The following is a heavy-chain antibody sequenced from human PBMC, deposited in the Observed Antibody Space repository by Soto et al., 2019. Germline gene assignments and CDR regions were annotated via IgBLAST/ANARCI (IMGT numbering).Heavy chain of an antibody. CDR1: GYTFTSYG. Sequence: QVQLVQSGAEVKRPAASVKVSCKASGYTFTSYGIVWVRQAPGQGLEWMGWISPYSGETRYAEKFQDRVTLTTDTSAKTDYMDLRNINSDDTAVYWCARGPVAGSDFWGQGALVTVSS. CDR3: ARGPVAGSDF. D-gene: IGHD6-19*01. J-gene: IGHJ4*02. CDR2: ISPYSGET. V-gene: IGHV1-18*04.